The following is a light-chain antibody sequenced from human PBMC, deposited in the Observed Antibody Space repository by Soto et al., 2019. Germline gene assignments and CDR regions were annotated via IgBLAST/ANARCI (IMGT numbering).Light chain of an antibody. Sequence: QSVLTQPPSVSGAPGQRVTISCTGSSSNIGAGYDVHLYHQLPGTAPKLLIFGNTNRPSGVPDRFSGSKSGTSASLAINGLQADDEANYYCHSYDSTLSASIFGGGTKLTVL. CDR3: HSYDSTLSASI. CDR2: GNT. CDR1: SSNIGAGYD. V-gene: IGLV1-40*01. J-gene: IGLJ2*01.